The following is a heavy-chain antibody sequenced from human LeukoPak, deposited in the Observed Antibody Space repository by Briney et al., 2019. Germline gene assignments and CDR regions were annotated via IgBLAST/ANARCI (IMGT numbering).Heavy chain of an antibody. Sequence: ASVKVSCKASGGTFSSYAISWVRQAPGQGLEWMGRIIPIFGTANYAQKFQGRVTITTDESTSTAYMQLSSQRSEDTAVYYCARDPWGSEDPLDYWGQGTLVTVSS. D-gene: IGHD7-27*01. CDR1: GGTFSSYA. J-gene: IGHJ4*02. CDR3: ARDPWGSEDPLDY. V-gene: IGHV1-69*05. CDR2: IIPIFGTA.